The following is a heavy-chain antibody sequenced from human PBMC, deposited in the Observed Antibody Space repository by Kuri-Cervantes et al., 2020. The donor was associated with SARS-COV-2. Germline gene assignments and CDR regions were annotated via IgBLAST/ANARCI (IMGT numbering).Heavy chain of an antibody. Sequence: GGSLRLSCAASGFTFSSYSMNWVRQAPGKGLEWVSYISSSSSTIYYADSVKGRFTISRDNAKNSLYLQMNSLRDEDTAVYYCAREAPCHIVGAICYGMDVWGQGTTVTVSS. CDR1: GFTFSSYS. CDR2: ISSSSSTI. D-gene: IGHD1-26*01. CDR3: AREAPCHIVGAICYGMDV. J-gene: IGHJ6*02. V-gene: IGHV3-48*02.